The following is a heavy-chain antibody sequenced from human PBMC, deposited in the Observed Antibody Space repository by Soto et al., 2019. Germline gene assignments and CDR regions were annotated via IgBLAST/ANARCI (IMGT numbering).Heavy chain of an antibody. V-gene: IGHV4-31*03. CDR1: GGPIGPGGYS. CDR3: AREGNGTTPGWFDP. CDR2: VYYSGTT. J-gene: IGHJ5*02. D-gene: IGHD1-7*01. Sequence: SETLSLTCTVSGGPIGPGGYSWSWLRQQSGKGLEWIGYVYYSGTTYYNPSLESRASISVTTSKNQFSLKLRSVTAADTAVYYCAREGNGTTPGWFDPWGRGTQVTVSS.